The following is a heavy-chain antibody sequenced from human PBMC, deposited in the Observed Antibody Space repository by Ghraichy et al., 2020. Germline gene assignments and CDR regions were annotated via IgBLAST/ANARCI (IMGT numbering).Heavy chain of an antibody. Sequence: SETLSLTCTVSGGSISSYYWSWIRQPPGKGLEWIGYIYYSGRTNYNPSLKSRVTISVDTSKNQFSLKLSSVTAAATAVYYCARVGVDPAMVTSLYYYYYYYMDVWGKWTPVTVSS. V-gene: IGHV4-59*01. J-gene: IGHJ6*03. D-gene: IGHD5-18*01. CDR3: ARVGVDPAMVTSLYYYYYYYMDV. CDR2: IYYSGRT. CDR1: GGSISSYY.